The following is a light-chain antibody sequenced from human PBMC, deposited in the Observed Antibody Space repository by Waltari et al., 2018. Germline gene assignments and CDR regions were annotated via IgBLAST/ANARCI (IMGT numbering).Light chain of an antibody. V-gene: IGLV2-14*01. CDR1: SSDVCGYNF. Sequence: QSALTQPASVSGSPGQSITISCPGTSSDVCGYNFVSCYQQHPGKAPNLIIYEVTNRPSGVSNRFSGSKSGNTASLTISGLQAEDEADYYCNSYASSTTQVFGTGTKVVVL. CDR3: NSYASSTTQV. CDR2: EVT. J-gene: IGLJ1*01.